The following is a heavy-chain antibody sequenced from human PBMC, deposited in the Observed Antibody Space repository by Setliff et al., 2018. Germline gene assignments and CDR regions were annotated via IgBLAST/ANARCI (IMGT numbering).Heavy chain of an antibody. CDR3: ARGRSNFWGYYFDY. CDR2: INHSGST. J-gene: IGHJ4*02. CDR1: GGSFNGYY. Sequence: PSETLSLTCAVYGGSFNGYYWSWIRQPPGKGLEWIGEINHSGSTNYNPSLKSRVTISVDTSKNQFSLKLSSVTAADTAVYYCARGRSNFWGYYFDYWGQGTLVTVSS. V-gene: IGHV4-34*01. D-gene: IGHD3-3*01.